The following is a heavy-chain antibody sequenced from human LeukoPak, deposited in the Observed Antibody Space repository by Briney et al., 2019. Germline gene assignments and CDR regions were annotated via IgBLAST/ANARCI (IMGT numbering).Heavy chain of an antibody. CDR3: ARGGYTYGVRPF. D-gene: IGHD5-18*01. V-gene: IGHV3-7*01. CDR2: IKQDGSDK. Sequence: GGSLRLSCAASGFTFSSDWMSWVRQAPGKGLEWVANIKQDGSDKYYVDSVKGRFTISRYNAKNSLYLQMNSLRAEDTAVYYCARGGYTYGVRPFWGQGTLVTVSS. CDR1: GFTFSSDW. J-gene: IGHJ4*02.